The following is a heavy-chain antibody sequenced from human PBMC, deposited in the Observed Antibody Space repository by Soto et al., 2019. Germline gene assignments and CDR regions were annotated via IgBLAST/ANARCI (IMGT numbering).Heavy chain of an antibody. Sequence: EVQLVESGGGLVQPGGSLRLSCAASGFTFSDHYMDWVRQAPGKGLEWVGRTRNKANSYTTEYAASVKGRFTISRDDSKNSLYLQMNSLKTEDTAVYYCAKEPNMDYSNYAELDYWGQGTLVTVSS. D-gene: IGHD4-4*01. J-gene: IGHJ4*02. CDR1: GFTFSDHY. CDR2: TRNKANSYTT. V-gene: IGHV3-72*01. CDR3: AKEPNMDYSNYAELDY.